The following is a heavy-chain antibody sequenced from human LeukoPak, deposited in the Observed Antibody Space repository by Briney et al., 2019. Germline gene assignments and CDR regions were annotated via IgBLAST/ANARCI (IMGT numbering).Heavy chain of an antibody. CDR3: ARQVRYSGSYYLDY. CDR1: GFTFSSYG. Sequence: GSLRLSCAASGFTFSSYGMHWVRQAPGKGLEWVAVISYDGSNKYYADSVKGRFTISRDNSKNTLYLQMNSLRAEDTAVYYCARQVRYSGSYYLDYWSQGTLVTVSS. D-gene: IGHD1-26*01. CDR2: ISYDGSNK. V-gene: IGHV3-30*03. J-gene: IGHJ4*02.